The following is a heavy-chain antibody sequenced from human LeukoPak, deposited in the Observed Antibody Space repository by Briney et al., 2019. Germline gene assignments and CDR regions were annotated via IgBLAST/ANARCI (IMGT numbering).Heavy chain of an antibody. CDR2: VSETGDGT. Sequence: PGGSLRLSCAVSGFSFSSYAMSWVRQAPGKGLEWVSTVSETGDGTYYADSVKGRFTISRDNSKNTLYLQMNSLRAEDTAVYYCAKDGEAAYYFDYWGQGTLVTVSS. CDR3: AKDGEAAYYFDY. V-gene: IGHV3-23*01. CDR1: GFSFSSYA. D-gene: IGHD6-25*01. J-gene: IGHJ4*02.